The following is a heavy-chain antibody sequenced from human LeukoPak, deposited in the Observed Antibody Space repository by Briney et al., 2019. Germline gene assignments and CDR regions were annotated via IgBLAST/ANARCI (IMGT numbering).Heavy chain of an antibody. Sequence: GASVKVSCKASGYTFTGYYTHWVRQAPGQGLEWMGRINPNSGGTNYAQKFQGWVTMTRDTPISTAYMELSRLRSDDTAVYYCARDLRSTFDPWGQGTLVTVSS. CDR2: INPNSGGT. V-gene: IGHV1-2*04. J-gene: IGHJ5*02. CDR3: ARDLRSTFDP. D-gene: IGHD1-1*01. CDR1: GYTFTGYY.